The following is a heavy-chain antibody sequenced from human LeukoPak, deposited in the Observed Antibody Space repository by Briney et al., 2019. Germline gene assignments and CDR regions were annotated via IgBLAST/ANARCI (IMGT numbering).Heavy chain of an antibody. V-gene: IGHV3-74*01. CDR2: INSDGSST. D-gene: IGHD2-21*01. Sequence: GGSLRLSCAASGFTFSSYWMHWVRQAPGKGLVWVSRINSDGSSTSYADSVKGRFIISRDNAKNTLYLQMNSLRAEDTAVYYCAKDWEHIVGRGAFDIWGQGTMVTVSS. CDR1: GFTFSSYW. J-gene: IGHJ3*02. CDR3: AKDWEHIVGRGAFDI.